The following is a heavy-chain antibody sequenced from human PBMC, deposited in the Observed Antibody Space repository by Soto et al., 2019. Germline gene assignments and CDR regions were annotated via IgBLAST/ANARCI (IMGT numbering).Heavy chain of an antibody. CDR1: GFTFSSYS. D-gene: IGHD4-17*01. J-gene: IGHJ6*02. Sequence: EVQLVESGGGLVKPGGSLRLSFPASGFTFSSYSMNWVRQAPGKGLEWVSSISTSGSYIYYADSVKGRFTISRENAKNSLYLQINSLRAEDTAVYYCGRERTTDGMGVWGQGTTVTVSS. CDR3: GRERTTDGMGV. V-gene: IGHV3-21*01. CDR2: ISTSGSYI.